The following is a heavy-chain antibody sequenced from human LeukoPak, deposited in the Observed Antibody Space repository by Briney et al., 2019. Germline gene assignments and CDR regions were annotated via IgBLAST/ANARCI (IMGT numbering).Heavy chain of an antibody. V-gene: IGHV4-30-4*01. D-gene: IGHD4-17*01. J-gene: IGHJ4*02. Sequence: SQTLSLTCTVSGGSISSGDYYWSWIRQPPGKGLEWIGYIYYSGSTYYNPSLKGRVTISVDTSKNQFSLKLGSVTAADTAVYYCAREGSMTTVTYFDYWGQGTLVTVSS. CDR2: IYYSGST. CDR1: GGSISSGDYY. CDR3: AREGSMTTVTYFDY.